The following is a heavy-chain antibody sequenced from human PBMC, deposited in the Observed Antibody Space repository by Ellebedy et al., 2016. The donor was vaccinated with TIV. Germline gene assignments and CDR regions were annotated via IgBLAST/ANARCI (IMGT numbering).Heavy chain of an antibody. CDR3: ARPAYGDYWYFDL. Sequence: GGSLRLSXAASGFTFSSFGMHWVRQAPGKGLEWVAVIWYGGSNKYYADSVKGRFTISRDNSKNTLYLQMNSLRAEDTAVYYCARPAYGDYWYFDLWGRGTLVTVSS. D-gene: IGHD4-17*01. CDR2: IWYGGSNK. CDR1: GFTFSSFG. J-gene: IGHJ2*01. V-gene: IGHV3-33*01.